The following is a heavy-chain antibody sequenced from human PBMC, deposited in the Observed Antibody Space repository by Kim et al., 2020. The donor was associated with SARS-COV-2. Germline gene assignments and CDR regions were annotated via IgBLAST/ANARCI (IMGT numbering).Heavy chain of an antibody. J-gene: IGHJ3*02. Sequence: DSVKGRFTITRDNAKNSLYLQMNSLSAEDTAVYYCARDRGDGYNSNAFDIWGQGTMVTVSS. V-gene: IGHV3-21*01. CDR3: ARDRGDGYNSNAFDI. D-gene: IGHD5-12*01.